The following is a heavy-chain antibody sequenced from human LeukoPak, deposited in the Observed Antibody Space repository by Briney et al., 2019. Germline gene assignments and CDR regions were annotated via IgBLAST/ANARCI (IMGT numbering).Heavy chain of an antibody. CDR2: INHSGST. Sequence: SSATLFFTCAVEGGSFSGYYWSWIRQPPGKGLEWIGEINHSGSTNYNPSLKSRVTISVDTSKNQFSLKLSSVTAADTAVYYCARGRIQDYWGQGTLVTVSS. CDR1: GGSFSGYY. V-gene: IGHV4-34*01. J-gene: IGHJ4*02. D-gene: IGHD5-18*01. CDR3: ARGRIQDY.